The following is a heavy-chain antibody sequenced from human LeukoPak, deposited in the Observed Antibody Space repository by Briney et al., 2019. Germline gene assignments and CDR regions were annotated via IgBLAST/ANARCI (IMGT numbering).Heavy chain of an antibody. CDR2: VKQDGSEK. J-gene: IGHJ4*02. CDR1: GFTFINHW. V-gene: IGHV3-7*01. Sequence: GGSLRLSCVASGFTFINHWMTWVRQAPGKGLEWVAHVKQDGSEKHYVDSVKGRFTISRGNAKNSVYLQMNSVRVEDTAVYYCARDRGRAEDYWGQGILVTVSS. CDR3: ARDRGRAEDY. D-gene: IGHD3-10*01.